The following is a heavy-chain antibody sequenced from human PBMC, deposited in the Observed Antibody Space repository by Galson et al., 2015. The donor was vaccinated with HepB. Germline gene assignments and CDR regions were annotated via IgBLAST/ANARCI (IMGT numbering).Heavy chain of an antibody. V-gene: IGHV3-23*01. CDR2: ISRSGGST. D-gene: IGHD2-15*01. Sequence: SLRLSCAVSGFIFKDYTMSWVRQAPGTGLEWVSDISRSGGSTSYADSVKGRFTISRDNAKNTLFLEISSLRAEDTAIYYCAKDRGVGYCSGGSCSPPDSWGQGTLVTVSS. CDR3: AKDRGVGYCSGGSCSPPDS. J-gene: IGHJ4*02. CDR1: GFIFKDYT.